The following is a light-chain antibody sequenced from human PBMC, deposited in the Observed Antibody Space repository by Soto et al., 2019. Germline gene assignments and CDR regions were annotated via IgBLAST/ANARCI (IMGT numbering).Light chain of an antibody. CDR1: QSVSSN. CDR3: QQYNTWPPYT. Sequence: DIVMTQSPGTLSVSPGERATLSCRASQSVSSNLAWYQQKPGQAPRLLIYHASTRATGIPARFSGSGSGTDFTLSISSLQSEDFAVYFCQQYNTWPPYTFGQGTKLEI. CDR2: HAS. J-gene: IGKJ2*01. V-gene: IGKV3-15*01.